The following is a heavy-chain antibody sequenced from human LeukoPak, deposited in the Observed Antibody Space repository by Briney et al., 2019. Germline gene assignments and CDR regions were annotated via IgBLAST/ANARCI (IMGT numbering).Heavy chain of an antibody. V-gene: IGHV3-38-3*01. CDR2: ISGGST. CDR1: GFSFSSYA. CDR3: AKDRGLSYCGGDCGDY. D-gene: IGHD2-21*02. J-gene: IGHJ4*02. Sequence: GGSLRLSCAASGFSFSSYAMHWVRQAPGKGLEWVSSISGGSTYYADSRKGRFTISRDNSKNTLHLQMNSLRAEDTAVYYCAKDRGLSYCGGDCGDYWGQGTLVTVSS.